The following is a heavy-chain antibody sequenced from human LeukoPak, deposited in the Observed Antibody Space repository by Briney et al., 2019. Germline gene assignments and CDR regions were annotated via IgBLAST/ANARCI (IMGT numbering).Heavy chain of an antibody. CDR1: GYSISSGYY. CDR3: ARSTYYYDSSGYYYDY. V-gene: IGHV4-61*01. J-gene: IGHJ4*02. Sequence: SETLSLTCTVSGYSISSGYYWSWIRQPPGKGLEWIGYIYYRGSTNYNPSLKSRVTISVDTSKNQFSLKLSSVTAADTAVYYCARSTYYYDSSGYYYDYWGQGTLVTVSS. D-gene: IGHD3-22*01. CDR2: IYYRGST.